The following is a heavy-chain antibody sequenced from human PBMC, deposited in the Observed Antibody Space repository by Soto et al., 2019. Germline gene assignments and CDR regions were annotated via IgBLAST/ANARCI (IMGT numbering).Heavy chain of an antibody. V-gene: IGHV4-4*07. Sequence: QVQLQESGPGLVKPSEPLSLTCTGSGGSISSYYWSWIRQPAGKGLEWIGRIYTSGSTNYNPSLKSRVTMKVDTSKNQFSLKHSSVNAADTAVYYCGRDGVGATTEEEIWGQGTLVRVSS. D-gene: IGHD1-26*01. CDR2: IYTSGST. CDR1: GGSISSYY. CDR3: GRDGVGATTEEEI. J-gene: IGHJ4*02.